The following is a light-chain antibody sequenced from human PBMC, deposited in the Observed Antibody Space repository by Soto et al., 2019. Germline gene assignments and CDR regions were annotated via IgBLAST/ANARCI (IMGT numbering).Light chain of an antibody. J-gene: IGLJ3*02. CDR2: GNS. CDR1: SSNIGAGYD. Sequence: QSVLTQPPSVSGAPGPRVTISCTGSSSNIGAGYDVHWYQQLPGTAPKLLIYGNSNRPSGVPDRFSGSKSGTSASLAITGLQAEDVADYACQAYDSSLSGWVFGGGTKVTVL. V-gene: IGLV1-40*01. CDR3: QAYDSSLSGWV.